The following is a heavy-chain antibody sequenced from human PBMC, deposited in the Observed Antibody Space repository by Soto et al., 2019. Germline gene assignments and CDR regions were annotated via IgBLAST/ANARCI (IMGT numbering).Heavy chain of an antibody. J-gene: IGHJ4*02. Sequence: GLEWMGVIIPIVGTTNYAQKFQGRVTITADESTSTAYMELSSLRSEDTAVYYCARDNGGGSSYYYYFDYWGQRTLVTVSS. CDR2: IIPIVGTT. V-gene: IGHV1-69*01. D-gene: IGHD3-22*01. CDR3: ARDNGGGSSYYYYFDY.